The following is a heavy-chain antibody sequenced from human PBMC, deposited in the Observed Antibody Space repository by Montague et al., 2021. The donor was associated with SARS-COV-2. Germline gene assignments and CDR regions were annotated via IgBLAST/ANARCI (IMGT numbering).Heavy chain of an antibody. CDR1: GGSFNHYY. CDR3: TRVRQQLVRTYYLDY. D-gene: IGHD6-13*01. V-gene: IGHV4-34*01. Sequence: SETLSLTCAVYGGSFNHYYWTWIRQAPGKGLEWIGEGNHSGGTNYNPSLKSRVTISVDASKNQFSLKLNSLTAADTAVYYCTRVRQQLVRTYYLDYWGQGTLVTVSS. CDR2: GNHSGGT. J-gene: IGHJ4*02.